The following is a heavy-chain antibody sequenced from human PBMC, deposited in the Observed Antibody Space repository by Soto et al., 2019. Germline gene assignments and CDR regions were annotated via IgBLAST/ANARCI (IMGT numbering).Heavy chain of an antibody. V-gene: IGHV3-30*18. CDR1: GFTFSSYG. CDR3: AKDHGSPLTYSSSSFDP. Sequence: GESLKISCAASGFTFSSYGMHWVRQAPGKGLEWVAVISYDGSNEYFVDSVKGRFTISRDNSKNTLYLQMNSLRAEDTAVYYCAKDHGSPLTYSSSSFDPWGQGTQVTVSS. D-gene: IGHD6-6*01. CDR2: ISYDGSNE. J-gene: IGHJ5*02.